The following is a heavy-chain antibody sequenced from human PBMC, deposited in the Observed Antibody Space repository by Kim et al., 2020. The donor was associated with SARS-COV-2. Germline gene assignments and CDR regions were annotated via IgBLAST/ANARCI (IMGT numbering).Heavy chain of an antibody. CDR3: VRAYDY. Sequence: DGSTASYGDSVKGRFAIARDYARNTLYVRMNSLRAEDTAVYYCVRAYDYWGQGTLVTVSS. V-gene: IGHV3-74*01. CDR2: DGSTA. J-gene: IGHJ4*02.